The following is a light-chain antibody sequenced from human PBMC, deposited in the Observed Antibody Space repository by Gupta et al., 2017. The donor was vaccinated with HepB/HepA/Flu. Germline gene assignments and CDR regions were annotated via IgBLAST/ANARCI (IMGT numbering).Light chain of an antibody. V-gene: IGLV2-23*02. CDR3: FSYVGLSSWM. Sequence: QSALPQPASESWSPGQSITISCTGASSDVGDYNLVSWYQLHTGEAPTLLIYDVTKRPSGVSNRFSGSKSGNTASLTIYGLQAEDDAAYYCFSYVGLSSWMFGGRTKLTVL. CDR1: SSDVGDYNL. J-gene: IGLJ3*02. CDR2: DVT.